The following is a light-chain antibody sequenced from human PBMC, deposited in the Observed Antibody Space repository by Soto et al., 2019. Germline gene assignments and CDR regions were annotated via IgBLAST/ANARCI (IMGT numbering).Light chain of an antibody. J-gene: IGKJ4*01. V-gene: IGKV2-28*01. CDR1: QXLLHSNGYNY. CDR3: MQALQTPLT. Sequence: DIVMTQSPLSLPVTPGEPASISCSSSQXLLHSNGYNYLDWYLQKPGQSPQLLIYLGSNRASGVPDRFSGSGPGTDFTLKISRVEAEDVGVYYCMQALQTPLTFGGGTKVDI. CDR2: LGS.